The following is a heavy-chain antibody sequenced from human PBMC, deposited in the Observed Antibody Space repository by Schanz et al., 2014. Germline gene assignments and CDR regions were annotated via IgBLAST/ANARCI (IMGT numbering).Heavy chain of an antibody. CDR1: GFTFSSYG. J-gene: IGHJ4*02. Sequence: EVQLVESGGGVVQPGRSLRLSCVASGFTFSSYGMHWVRQAPGQGLEWVSYISGNGYTTYTADSMKGRFTISRDNAKNSLYLQMNSLRAEDTAVYYCVRDTDYHFDYWGQGTLVTVSS. CDR3: VRDTDYHFDY. V-gene: IGHV3-48*04. CDR2: ISGNGYTT. D-gene: IGHD4-17*01.